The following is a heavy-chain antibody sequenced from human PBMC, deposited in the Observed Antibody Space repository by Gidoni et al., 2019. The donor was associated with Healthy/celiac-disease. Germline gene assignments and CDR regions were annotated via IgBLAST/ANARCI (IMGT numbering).Heavy chain of an antibody. CDR1: GFTFGDYA. J-gene: IGHJ4*02. D-gene: IGHD1-26*01. CDR2: IRSKAYGGTT. CDR3: TRAGWELLWGAFGPVDY. Sequence: EVQLVESGGGLVQPGRSLRLSCTASGFTFGDYAMSWVRQAPGKGLEWVGFIRSKAYGGTTEYAASVKGRFTISRDDSKSIAYLQMNSLKTEDTAVYYCTRAGWELLWGAFGPVDYWGQGTLVTVSS. V-gene: IGHV3-49*04.